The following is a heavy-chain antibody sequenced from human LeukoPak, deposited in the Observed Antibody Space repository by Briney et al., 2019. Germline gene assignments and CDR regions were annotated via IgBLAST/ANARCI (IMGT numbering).Heavy chain of an antibody. D-gene: IGHD2-2*01. CDR2: IKQDGSEK. V-gene: IGHV3-7*01. CDR3: ARDNVAYASHFDH. CDR1: GFTFSSYT. J-gene: IGHJ4*02. Sequence: GGSLRLSCAASGFTFSSYTMNWVRQAPGKGLEWVANIKQDGSEKYYVDSVKGRFTISRDNAKNSLYLHMNGLRAEDTAVYYCARDNVAYASHFDHWGQGTLVTVSS.